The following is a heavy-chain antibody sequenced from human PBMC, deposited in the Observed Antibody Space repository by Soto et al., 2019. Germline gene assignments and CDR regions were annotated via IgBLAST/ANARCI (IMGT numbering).Heavy chain of an antibody. V-gene: IGHV4-59*11. D-gene: IGHD6-19*01. CDR3: ARVGSSGWSPDY. CDR1: GGSISGHY. Sequence: SETLSLTCTVSGGSISGHYWIWIRQSPGKGLEWIGYIFYTGSTNYNPSLKSRVTLSADTSKNQFSLRLSSVTAADTAVYYCARVGSSGWSPDYWGQGNLVTVSS. CDR2: IFYTGST. J-gene: IGHJ4*02.